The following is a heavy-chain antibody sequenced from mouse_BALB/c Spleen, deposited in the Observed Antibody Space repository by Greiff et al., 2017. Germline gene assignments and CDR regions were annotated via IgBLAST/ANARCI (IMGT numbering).Heavy chain of an antibody. Sequence: EVKLVESGGGLVQPGGSLRLSCATSGFTFSDFYMEWVRQPPGKRLEWIAASRNKANDYTTEYSASVKGRFIVSRDTSQSILYLQMNALRAEDTAMYYCARALYWYFDVWGAGTTVTVSS. J-gene: IGHJ1*01. V-gene: IGHV7-1*02. CDR2: SRNKANDYTT. CDR1: GFTFSDFY. CDR3: ARALYWYFDV.